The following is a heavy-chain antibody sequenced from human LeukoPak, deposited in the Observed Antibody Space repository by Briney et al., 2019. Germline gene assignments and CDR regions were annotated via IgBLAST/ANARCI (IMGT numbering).Heavy chain of an antibody. Sequence: GASVKVSCKASGGTFSSYAISWVRQAPGQGLEWMGGINHIFGTANYAQKFQGRVTIATDESTSTAHIELSSLRSEDTDVYYCARDRYYDSSGYYLDAFDIWGQGTMVTVSS. CDR3: ARDRYYDSSGYYLDAFDI. J-gene: IGHJ3*02. D-gene: IGHD3-22*01. V-gene: IGHV1-69*05. CDR2: INHIFGTA. CDR1: GGTFSSYA.